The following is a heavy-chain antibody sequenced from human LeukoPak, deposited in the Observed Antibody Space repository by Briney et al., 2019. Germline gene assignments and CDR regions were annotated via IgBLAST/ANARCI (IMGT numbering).Heavy chain of an antibody. Sequence: GGSLRLSCVVSGFTFSDYHMNWVRQAPGKGLEWVSSISTSNSYIYYADSLTGRFTISRDNAKNSLYLQMNSLRAEDTAVYYCARAGYSSSWTPRYFDYWGQGTLVTVPS. CDR3: ARAGYSSSWTPRYFDY. D-gene: IGHD6-13*01. J-gene: IGHJ4*02. CDR1: GFTFSDYH. CDR2: ISTSNSYI. V-gene: IGHV3-21*01.